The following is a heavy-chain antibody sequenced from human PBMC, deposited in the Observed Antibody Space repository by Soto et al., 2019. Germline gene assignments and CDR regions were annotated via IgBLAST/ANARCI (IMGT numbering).Heavy chain of an antibody. D-gene: IGHD3-10*01. CDR3: ARQGSNEYYYYGMDV. CDR1: GGTFSSYA. CDR2: IIRIFGTP. J-gene: IGHJ6*01. Sequence: QVQLVQSGAEVKKPGSSVKVSCKASGGTFSSYAIKWVRQAPGQGLEWMGGIIRIFGTPDYAQRFQGRVTITADESTSTAYMELSSRRSEDTAVYYCARQGSNEYYYYGMDVWGQGTTVTVSS. V-gene: IGHV1-69*12.